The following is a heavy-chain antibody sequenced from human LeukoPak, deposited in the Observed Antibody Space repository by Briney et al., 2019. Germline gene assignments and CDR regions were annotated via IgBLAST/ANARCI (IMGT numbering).Heavy chain of an antibody. Sequence: PGGSLRLSCAASGFTFDDYAMHWVRQAPGKGLEWVSGISWNSGSIGYADSVKGRFTISRDNAKNSLYLQMNSLRAEDMALYYCAKDISRYSSSPLPRHAFDIWGQGTMVTVSS. V-gene: IGHV3-9*03. J-gene: IGHJ3*02. D-gene: IGHD6-6*01. CDR1: GFTFDDYA. CDR2: ISWNSGSI. CDR3: AKDISRYSSSPLPRHAFDI.